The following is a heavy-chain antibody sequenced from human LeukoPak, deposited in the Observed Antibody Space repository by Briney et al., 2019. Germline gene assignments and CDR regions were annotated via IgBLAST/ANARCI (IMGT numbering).Heavy chain of an antibody. D-gene: IGHD6-6*01. CDR3: AREYSSSLVWVDY. CDR2: IIPILGIA. V-gene: IGHV1-69*04. CDR1: GYTFTGYY. J-gene: IGHJ4*02. Sequence: GASVKVSCKASGYTFTGYYMHWVRQAPGQGLEWMGRIIPILGIANYAQKFQGRVTITADKSTSTAYMELSSLRSEDTAVYYCAREYSSSLVWVDYWGQGTLVTVSS.